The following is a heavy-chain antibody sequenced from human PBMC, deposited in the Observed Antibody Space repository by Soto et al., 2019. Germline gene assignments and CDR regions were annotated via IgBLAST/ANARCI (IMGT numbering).Heavy chain of an antibody. CDR1: GYTFTNYY. CDR3: AVLERRGSYYGMDV. D-gene: IGHD1-1*01. V-gene: IGHV1-46*03. J-gene: IGHJ6*02. Sequence: QVQLVQPGAEVKKPGTSVKVSCKASGYTFTNYYLHWVRQAPGQGLERMGMINPSGGDTTYAQKFQGRVTMTRDTSTSTVYMDLSSLRAEDTAMYYCAVLERRGSYYGMDVWGQGTTVTVSS. CDR2: INPSGGDT.